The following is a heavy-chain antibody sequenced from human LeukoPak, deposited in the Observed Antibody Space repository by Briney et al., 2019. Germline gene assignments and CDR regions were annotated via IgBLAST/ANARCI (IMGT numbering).Heavy chain of an antibody. CDR2: IYYSGST. J-gene: IGHJ1*01. D-gene: IGHD3-22*01. V-gene: IGHV4-59*01. CDR3: ARLKYYYDSSGYRAEYFQH. CDR1: GGSFSGYY. Sequence: SETLSLTCAVHGGSFSGYYWSWIRQPPGKGLEWIGYIYYSGSTNYNPSLKSRVTISVYTSKNQFSLKLSSVTAADTAVYYCARLKYYYDSSGYRAEYFQHWGQGTLVTVSS.